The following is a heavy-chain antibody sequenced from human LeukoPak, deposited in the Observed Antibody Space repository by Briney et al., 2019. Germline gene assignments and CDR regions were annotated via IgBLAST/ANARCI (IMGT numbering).Heavy chain of an antibody. CDR1: GFTFDDEA. Sequence: GRSLRLSCAASGFTFDDEAMSWVRQAPGKGLVWVSLINADGSTATYADSVKGRFTISRDNARNTLSLQMNSLTIEDTAVYYCVVVVEPPDSDGFDVWGQGTMITVSS. J-gene: IGHJ3*01. CDR3: VVVVEPPDSDGFDV. CDR2: INADGSTA. D-gene: IGHD1-14*01. V-gene: IGHV3-74*01.